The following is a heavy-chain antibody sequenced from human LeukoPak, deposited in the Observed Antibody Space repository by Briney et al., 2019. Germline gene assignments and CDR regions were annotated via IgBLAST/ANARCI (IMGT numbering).Heavy chain of an antibody. CDR3: ARDLPTRLHY. CDR2: ISSSSSYI. J-gene: IGHJ4*02. D-gene: IGHD1-1*01. Sequence: GGSLRLSCVLSGLTFSDAWMSWVRQAPGKGLEWVSSISSSSSYIYYADSVKGRFTISRDNAKNSLYLQMNSLRAEDTAVYYCARDLPTRLHYWGQGTLVTVSS. V-gene: IGHV3-21*01. CDR1: GLTFSDAW.